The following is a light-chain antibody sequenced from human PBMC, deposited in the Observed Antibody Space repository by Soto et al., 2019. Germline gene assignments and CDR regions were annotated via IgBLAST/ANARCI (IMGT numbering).Light chain of an antibody. CDR1: QNIYNW. Sequence: DIQMTQSPSTLSASVGDRVTITCRASQNIYNWIAWYQQKPGKAPKFLIYDASTLESGVPSRFSGRGFGTEFSFTISSLQPDDFGTYYCLHMRTFGQGTKVEIK. CDR3: LHMRT. CDR2: DAS. J-gene: IGKJ1*01. V-gene: IGKV1-5*01.